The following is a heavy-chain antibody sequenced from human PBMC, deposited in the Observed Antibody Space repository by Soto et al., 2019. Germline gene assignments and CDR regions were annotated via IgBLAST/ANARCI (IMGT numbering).Heavy chain of an antibody. D-gene: IGHD3-9*01. Sequence: QLQLQESGPGLVKPSETLSLTCSVSDDSINSDKYYWGWIRQPPGKGLEWIGRIYYRGNAYYNPTLQTRVTMSLDKARSQCSLKQNSVTAAESAVYFCARLEGLATISYYFDFWGPGALVTVSS. CDR1: DDSINSDKYY. CDR3: ARLEGLATISYYFDF. V-gene: IGHV4-39*01. J-gene: IGHJ4*02. CDR2: IYYRGNA.